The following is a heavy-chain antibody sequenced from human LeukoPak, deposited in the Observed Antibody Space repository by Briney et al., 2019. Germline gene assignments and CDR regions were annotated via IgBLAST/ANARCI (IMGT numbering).Heavy chain of an antibody. V-gene: IGHV3-48*03. CDR1: GFTFSNYE. CDR2: ISSSGSSI. CDR3: AREKGYSYGFDY. J-gene: IGHJ4*02. D-gene: IGHD5-18*01. Sequence: PGGSLRLSCAASGFTFSNYEMNWVRQAPGKGLEWVSYISSSGSSIHYADSVKGRFTISRDTAKNSLYLQMNSLRAEDTAVYHCAREKGYSYGFDYWGQGTLVTVSS.